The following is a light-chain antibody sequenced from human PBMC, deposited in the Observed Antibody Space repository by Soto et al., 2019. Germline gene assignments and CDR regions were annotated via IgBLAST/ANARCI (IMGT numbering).Light chain of an antibody. J-gene: IGKJ5*01. Sequence: TPSPFTLALVSRERYTTSRKASKSVTSNYFAWYKQKHGKDXRXXVXGASRRETGISARFSGSGSGTDFTITISRREPEDLEVYDCQDFLSPPITCGQGKRME. V-gene: IGKV3-20*01. CDR2: GAS. CDR1: KSVTSNY. CDR3: QDFLSPPIT.